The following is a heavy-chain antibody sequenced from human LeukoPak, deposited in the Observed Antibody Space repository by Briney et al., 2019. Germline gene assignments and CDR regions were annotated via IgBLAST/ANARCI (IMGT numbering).Heavy chain of an antibody. J-gene: IGHJ4*02. CDR3: ARGPTYCSSSSCLQGE. Sequence: TSQTLSLTCTVSGGSISSGSYYWSWIRQPAGKGLEWIGRIYTSGSINYNPSLKSRVTISVDTSKNQFSLKLSSVTAADTAVYYCARGPTYCSSSSCLQGEWGQGTLVTVSS. CDR1: GGSISSGSYY. CDR2: IYTSGSI. D-gene: IGHD2-15*01. V-gene: IGHV4-61*02.